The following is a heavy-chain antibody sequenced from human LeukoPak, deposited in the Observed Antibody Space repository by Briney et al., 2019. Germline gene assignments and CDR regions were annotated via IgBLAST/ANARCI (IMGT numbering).Heavy chain of an antibody. CDR1: GFTFSNYG. CDR2: ISYDGSNK. CDR3: GKDMSNNFDY. Sequence: GGSLRLSCAASGFTFSNYGMHWVRQAPGKGLEWVAVISYDGSNKYYADSVKGRFTISRDISKNTLYLQMNSLRGEDTAVYYCGKDMSNNFDYWGQGTLVTVSS. J-gene: IGHJ4*02. V-gene: IGHV3-30*18. D-gene: IGHD4-11*01.